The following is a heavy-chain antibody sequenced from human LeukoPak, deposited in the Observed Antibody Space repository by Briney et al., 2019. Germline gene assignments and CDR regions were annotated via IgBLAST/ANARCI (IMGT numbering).Heavy chain of an antibody. CDR2: INPSGGST. CDR3: ARELGGITGTQDY. Sequence: ASVKVSCKASGYTFTSYYMHWVQQAPGQGLEWMGIINPSGGSTSYAQKFQGRVTMTRDTSTSTVSMELSSLRSEDTAVYYCARELGGITGTQDYWGQGTLVTVSS. J-gene: IGHJ4*02. V-gene: IGHV1-46*01. CDR1: GYTFTSYY. D-gene: IGHD1-7*01.